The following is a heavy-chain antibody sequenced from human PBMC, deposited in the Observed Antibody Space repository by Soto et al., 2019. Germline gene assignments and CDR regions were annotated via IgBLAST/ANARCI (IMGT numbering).Heavy chain of an antibody. J-gene: IGHJ6*03. Sequence: PAGSPGLSCAASGSSVEVYVIHGSLQAQGQGLEQVSGISWNSGSIGYSDSVKGRFTISRDNAKNSLYLQMTSLRAEDTAVYDCAKVWVVAGGGISGYTSVLAFRXKG. CDR2: ISWNSGSI. D-gene: IGHD6-25*01. CDR1: GSSVEVYV. CDR3: AKVWVVAGGGISGYTSVLAF. V-gene: IGHV3-9*01.